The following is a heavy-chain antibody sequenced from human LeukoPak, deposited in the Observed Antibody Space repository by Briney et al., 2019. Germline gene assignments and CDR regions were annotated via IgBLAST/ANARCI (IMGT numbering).Heavy chain of an antibody. D-gene: IGHD3-10*01. J-gene: IGHJ4*02. Sequence: PSHTLSLTCTVSGGSLSSGDYHWSRIRQPPGTGLEWIGHIYYSDSTYSNPSLKSRVTISVDTSKNQFSLKLSSVTAADTAVYYCARVGWDYGSGSYYFGYWGQGTLVTVSS. CDR1: GGSLSSGDYH. CDR2: IYYSDST. CDR3: ARVGWDYGSGSYYFGY. V-gene: IGHV4-30-4*01.